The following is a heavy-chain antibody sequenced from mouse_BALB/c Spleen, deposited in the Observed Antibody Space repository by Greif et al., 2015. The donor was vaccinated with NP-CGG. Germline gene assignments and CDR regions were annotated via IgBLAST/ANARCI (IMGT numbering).Heavy chain of an antibody. J-gene: IGHJ2*01. CDR3: TRRLRYFDY. Sequence: EVKLMESGGGLVQPGGSMKLSCAASGFIFSDAWMDWVRQSPEKGLEWVAEISSKANNHATYYAESVKGRFTISRDDSKSSVYLQMNSLRAEDTGIYYCTRRLRYFDYWGQGTTLTVSS. D-gene: IGHD2-4*01. CDR2: ISSKANNHAT. CDR1: GFIFSDAW. V-gene: IGHV6-6*01.